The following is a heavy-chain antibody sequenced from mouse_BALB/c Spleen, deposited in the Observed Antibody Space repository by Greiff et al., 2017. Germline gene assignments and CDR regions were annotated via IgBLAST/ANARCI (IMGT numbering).Heavy chain of an antibody. Sequence: EVQGVESGGGLVKPGGSLKLSCAASGFTFSDYYMYWVRQTPEKRLEWVATISDGGSYTYYPDSVKGRFTISRDNAKNNLYLQMSSLKSEDTAMYYCAIYYDYDGAMDYWGQGTSVTVSS. V-gene: IGHV5-4*02. D-gene: IGHD2-4*01. CDR2: ISDGGSYT. CDR1: GFTFSDYY. CDR3: AIYYDYDGAMDY. J-gene: IGHJ4*01.